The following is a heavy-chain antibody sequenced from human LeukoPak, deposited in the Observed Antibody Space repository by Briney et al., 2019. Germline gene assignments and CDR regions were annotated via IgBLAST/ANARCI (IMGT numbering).Heavy chain of an antibody. J-gene: IGHJ6*03. D-gene: IGHD6-13*01. V-gene: IGHV1-2*02. CDR2: INPNSGGE. CDR1: GYTFSSHH. CDR3: ARGGYHYYMDV. Sequence: GASVTVSCKASGYTFSSHHVHWVRQAPGQGPEWMGWINPNSGGENLAQKFQGRVTLTRDTSITAVYMELNSLTSDDTAVYSCARGGYHYYMDVWAKGTTVTVSS.